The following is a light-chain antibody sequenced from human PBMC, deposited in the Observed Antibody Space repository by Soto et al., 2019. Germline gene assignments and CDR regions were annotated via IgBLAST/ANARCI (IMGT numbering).Light chain of an antibody. Sequence: DIQMTQSPSTLSASVGDRVTITCRASQSIGAWLAWYQQKPGKAPKLLIYDAYSLESGVQSRFSGSGSGTEFTLTISSLQPDDFATYYCQQYNSYSWTFGQGTQVDIK. CDR3: QQYNSYSWT. J-gene: IGKJ1*01. CDR2: DAY. V-gene: IGKV1-5*01. CDR1: QSIGAW.